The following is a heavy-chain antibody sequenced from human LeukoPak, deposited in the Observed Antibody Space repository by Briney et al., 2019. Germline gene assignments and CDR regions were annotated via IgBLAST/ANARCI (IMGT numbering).Heavy chain of an antibody. J-gene: IGHJ4*02. D-gene: IGHD4-17*01. V-gene: IGHV3-23*01. Sequence: HPGGSLRLSCAASGFTFNSYAMSWVRQAPGKGLEWVSAISGSGGSIHYADSVKGRFTISRDNSNNTLYLQMNSLRAEDTAVYYCAKVGSSYGDYGGIDYWGQGTLVTVSS. CDR2: ISGSGGSI. CDR3: AKVGSSYGDYGGIDY. CDR1: GFTFNSYA.